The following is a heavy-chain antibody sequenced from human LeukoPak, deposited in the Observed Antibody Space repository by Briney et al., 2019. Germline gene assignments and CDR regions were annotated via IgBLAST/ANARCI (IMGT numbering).Heavy chain of an antibody. J-gene: IGHJ6*02. Sequence: GGSLRLSCAASGFTVSTTYMSWVRQPPGKGLEWVSVIHSGGSTYYADSVKGRFTISRDNSKNTLYLQINSLRAEDTAMYYCARGSSTSVRPVWYFYYGMDVWGQGTAVTVSS. CDR2: IHSGGST. D-gene: IGHD6-6*01. V-gene: IGHV3-53*01. CDR1: GFTVSTTY. CDR3: ARGSSTSVRPVWYFYYGMDV.